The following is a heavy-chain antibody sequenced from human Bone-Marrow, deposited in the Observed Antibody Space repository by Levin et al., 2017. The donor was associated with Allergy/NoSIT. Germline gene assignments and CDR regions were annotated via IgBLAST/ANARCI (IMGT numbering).Heavy chain of an antibody. CDR3: AKDISGDGSNFDH. Sequence: SLKIPCAVSGFNVDDYAMHWVRQAPGKGLEWVSGITWNRGKKDYADSVKGRFTISRDNAKNSLYLQMNSLRTEDTALYYCAKDISGDGSNFDHWGQGTLVTVSS. V-gene: IGHV3-9*01. J-gene: IGHJ4*02. D-gene: IGHD5-24*01. CDR1: GFNVDDYA. CDR2: ITWNRGKK.